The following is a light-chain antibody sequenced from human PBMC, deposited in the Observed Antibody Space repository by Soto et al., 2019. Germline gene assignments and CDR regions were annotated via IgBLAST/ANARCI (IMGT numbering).Light chain of an antibody. CDR2: NNN. CDR1: SSNIGSNY. V-gene: IGLV1-47*02. Sequence: QSVLTQPPSASGTPGRGVTISCSGSSSNIGSNYVYWYQQLPGTAPKLLIYNNNQRPSGVPDRFSASKSGTSASLAIRGLRSDDEADYYCSSWDGSLSGYVFGAGTKVTVL. J-gene: IGLJ1*01. CDR3: SSWDGSLSGYV.